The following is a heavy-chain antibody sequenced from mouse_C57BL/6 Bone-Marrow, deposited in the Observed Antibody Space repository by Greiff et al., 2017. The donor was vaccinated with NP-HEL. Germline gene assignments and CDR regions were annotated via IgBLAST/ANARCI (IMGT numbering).Heavy chain of an antibody. CDR2: IRLKSDNYAT. J-gene: IGHJ1*03. CDR3: TVGTVVATRYCEV. D-gene: IGHD1-1*01. V-gene: IGHV6-3*01. Sequence: EVKLMESGGGLVQPGGSMKLSCVASGFTFSNYWMNWVRQSPEKGLEWVAQIRLKSDNYATHYAESVKGRFTISRDDSKSSVYLQMNNLRAEDTGIYYGTVGTVVATRYCEVWGTGTTVTVSS. CDR1: GFTFSNYW.